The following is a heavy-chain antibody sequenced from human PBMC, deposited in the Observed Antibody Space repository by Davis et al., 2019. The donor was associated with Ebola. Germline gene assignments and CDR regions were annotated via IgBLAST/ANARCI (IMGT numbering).Heavy chain of an antibody. CDR3: ARGRGYSNSQILYYYYGMDV. D-gene: IGHD6-13*01. Sequence: ASVKVSCKASGYTFTGYYMHWVRQAPGQGLEWMGRINPNSGGTNYAQKFQGRVTMTRDTSISTAYMELSSLRSEDTAVYYCARGRGYSNSQILYYYYGMDVWGKGTTVTVSS. CDR2: INPNSGGT. V-gene: IGHV1-2*06. CDR1: GYTFTGYY. J-gene: IGHJ6*04.